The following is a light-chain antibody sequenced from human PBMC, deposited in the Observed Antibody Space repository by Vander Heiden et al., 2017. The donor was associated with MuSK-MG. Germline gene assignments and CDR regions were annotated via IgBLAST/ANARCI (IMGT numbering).Light chain of an antibody. Sequence: SYELTQPPSVSVSPGQTATITCSGEDFGRKYVCWYQQRPGQSPVLVIYQDNKRPSGVPERFSGSNSGNTATLTITETQPVDEDDYHCQAWDSGSVFGGGTKLTVL. V-gene: IGLV3-1*01. J-gene: IGLJ2*01. CDR2: QDN. CDR3: QAWDSGSV. CDR1: DFGRKY.